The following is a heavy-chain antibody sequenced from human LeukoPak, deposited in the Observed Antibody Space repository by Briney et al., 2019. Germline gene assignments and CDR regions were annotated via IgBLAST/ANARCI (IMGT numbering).Heavy chain of an antibody. J-gene: IGHJ3*02. Sequence: GGSLRLSCAASGFTFTNYWMTWVRQAPGKGLEWVANIDQDGSEKYYVDSVKGRFTISRDNAKNSLYLQMDCLRAEDTAFYYCARDRSPAYGGSYFDAFDIWGQGTMVTVSS. CDR1: GFTFTNYW. V-gene: IGHV3-7*01. D-gene: IGHD1-26*01. CDR3: ARDRSPAYGGSYFDAFDI. CDR2: IDQDGSEK.